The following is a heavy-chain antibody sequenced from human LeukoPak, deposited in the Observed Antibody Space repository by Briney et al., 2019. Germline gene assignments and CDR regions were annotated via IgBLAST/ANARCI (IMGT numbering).Heavy chain of an antibody. Sequence: PGGSLRLSCTASGFTFCDYFMSWVRQAPGKGLEWVGFIRSKAYGGTTEYAASVTGRFTISRDDSKSIAYLQLNSLRTEATAVYYCSRSVIGGFISSNYYIDVWGKGTTVTVSS. CDR1: GFTFCDYF. J-gene: IGHJ6*03. CDR3: SRSVIGGFISSNYYIDV. V-gene: IGHV3-49*04. CDR2: IRSKAYGGTT. D-gene: IGHD3-22*01.